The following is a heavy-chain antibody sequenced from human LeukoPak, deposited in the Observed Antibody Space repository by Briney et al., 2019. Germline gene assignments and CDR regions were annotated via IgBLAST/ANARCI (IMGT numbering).Heavy chain of an antibody. Sequence: ASVKVSCKASGYTFTGHYIHWVRQAPGKGLEWMGWINPKSGGTNYAQKFQGRVTMTRDTSISTAYMELSSLRSEDTAVYYCATVTYYDFWSGYRTFDYWGQGTLVTVSS. CDR1: GYTFTGHY. V-gene: IGHV1-2*02. D-gene: IGHD3-3*01. J-gene: IGHJ4*02. CDR3: ATVTYYDFWSGYRTFDY. CDR2: INPKSGGT.